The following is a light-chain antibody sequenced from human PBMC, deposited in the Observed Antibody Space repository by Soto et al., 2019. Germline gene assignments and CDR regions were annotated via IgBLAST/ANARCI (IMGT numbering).Light chain of an antibody. Sequence: EIVFTQSPGTLSLSPGEGATLSCRASQSVSSSYIAWYQQRPGQTPRLLIYGASNRATGIPDRFSGSGSGTEFTLTISSLEPEDFAVYYCQHRSNWLAFGGGTKVDIK. V-gene: IGKV3D-20*02. CDR1: QSVSSSY. CDR3: QHRSNWLA. J-gene: IGKJ4*01. CDR2: GAS.